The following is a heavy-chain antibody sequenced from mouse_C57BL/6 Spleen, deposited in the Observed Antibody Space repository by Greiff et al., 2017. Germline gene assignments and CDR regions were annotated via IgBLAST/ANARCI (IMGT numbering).Heavy chain of an antibody. CDR1: GFTFSSYA. CDR3: ARQGDRYDYEGFAY. Sequence: EVKVVESGGGLVKPGGSLKLSCAASGFTFSSYAMSWVRQTPEKRLEWVATISDGGSYTYYPDNVKGRFTISRDNAKNNLYLQMSHLKSEDTAMYYCARQGDRYDYEGFAYWGQGTLVTVSA. V-gene: IGHV5-4*03. CDR2: ISDGGSYT. J-gene: IGHJ3*01. D-gene: IGHD2-4*01.